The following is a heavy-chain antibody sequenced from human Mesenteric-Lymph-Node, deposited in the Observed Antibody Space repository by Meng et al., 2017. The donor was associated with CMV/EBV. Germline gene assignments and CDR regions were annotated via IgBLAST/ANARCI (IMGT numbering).Heavy chain of an antibody. CDR1: GFTFSYYS. CDR3: ARAGYSYSWYGEGFDY. CDR2: ISYDGSKK. D-gene: IGHD6-13*01. J-gene: IGHJ4*02. V-gene: IGHV3-30*04. Sequence: GGSLRLSCAVSGFTFSYYSMHWVRQAPDKGLEWVLVISYDGSKKYYADSVKGRFTVSRDNSTNTLYVEMNSLRAEDTAVYYCARAGYSYSWYGEGFDYWGQGTLVTVSS.